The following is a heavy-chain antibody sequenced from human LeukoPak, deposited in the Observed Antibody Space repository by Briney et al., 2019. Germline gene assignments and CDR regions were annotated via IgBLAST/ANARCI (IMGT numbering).Heavy chain of an antibody. Sequence: GRSLRLSCAASGFTFSSYAMLWVRQAPGKGLEWAAVISYDGSNKYYADSVKGRFTISRDNSKNTLYLQMNSLRAEDTAMYYCARDECSSTSCYRTKGVDYWGQGTLVTVSS. CDR1: GFTFSSYA. CDR2: ISYDGSNK. V-gene: IGHV3-30-3*01. CDR3: ARDECSSTSCYRTKGVDY. J-gene: IGHJ4*02. D-gene: IGHD2-2*01.